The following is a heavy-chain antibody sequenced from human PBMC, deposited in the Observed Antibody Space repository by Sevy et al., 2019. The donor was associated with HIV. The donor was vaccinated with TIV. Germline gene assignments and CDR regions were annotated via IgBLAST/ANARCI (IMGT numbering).Heavy chain of an antibody. CDR1: GYTFTSYD. Sequence: ASVKVSCKASGYTFTSYDINWVRQATGQGLEWMGWMNPNSGNTGYAQKFQGRVTMTRNTSISTAYMVLSSLRSEDTAVYYCARGVAAYSYDFLDYWGQGTLVTVSS. D-gene: IGHD5-18*01. V-gene: IGHV1-8*01. CDR3: ARGVAAYSYDFLDY. CDR2: MNPNSGNT. J-gene: IGHJ4*02.